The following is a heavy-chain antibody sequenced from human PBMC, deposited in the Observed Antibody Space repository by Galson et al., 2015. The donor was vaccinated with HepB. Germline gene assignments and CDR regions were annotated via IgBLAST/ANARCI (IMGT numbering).Heavy chain of an antibody. Sequence: SVKVSCKASGYTLTSYGVSWVRQAPGQGLEWMGWISAYNDNTKYTQKLQGRVTMTTDTSTNTAYMELRSLRSDDTALYYCTRVYIYDVSGYYDLGAAFDIWGQGTMVTVSS. V-gene: IGHV1-18*04. J-gene: IGHJ3*02. CDR2: ISAYNDNT. CDR3: TRVYIYDVSGYYDLGAAFDI. CDR1: GYTLTSYG. D-gene: IGHD3-22*01.